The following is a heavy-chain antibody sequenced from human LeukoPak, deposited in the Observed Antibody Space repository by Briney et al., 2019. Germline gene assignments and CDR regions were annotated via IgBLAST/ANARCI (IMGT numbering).Heavy chain of an antibody. CDR2: IYSGGST. CDR1: GFTVSSNC. Sequence: GGSLRLSCAASGFTVSSNCMSWVRQAPGKGLEWVSVIYSGGSTYYADSVRGRFTISRDNSKNTLYLQMNSLRAEDTAVYYCARDAYYYDSSGYYVYFDYWGQGTLVTVSS. V-gene: IGHV3-53*01. J-gene: IGHJ4*02. D-gene: IGHD3-22*01. CDR3: ARDAYYYDSSGYYVYFDY.